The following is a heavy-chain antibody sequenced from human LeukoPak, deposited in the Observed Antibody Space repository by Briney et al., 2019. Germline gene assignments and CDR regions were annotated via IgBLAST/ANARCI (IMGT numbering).Heavy chain of an antibody. CDR1: GGTFSSYA. D-gene: IGHD3-9*01. J-gene: IGHJ6*03. CDR3: ARGRPYRQDILTGYYMYYYYYMAV. Sequence: RVSCKASGGTFSSYAISWVRQAAGQGLEWMGRINPNSGGTNYAQKFQCRVALPRHTSISIAYMELSRLRSDDKAVYYCARGRPYRQDILTGYYMYYYYYMAVWGKGTTVTVSS. CDR2: INPNSGGT. V-gene: IGHV1-2*06.